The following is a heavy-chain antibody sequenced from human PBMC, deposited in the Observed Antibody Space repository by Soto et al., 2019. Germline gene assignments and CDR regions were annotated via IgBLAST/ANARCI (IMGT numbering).Heavy chain of an antibody. J-gene: IGHJ4*02. D-gene: IGHD6-13*01. CDR3: AHRPLESIAAAGFDF. V-gene: IGHV2-5*02. CDR1: GFSLTTSGVG. CDR2: IYSDDNK. Sequence: QITLKESGPTLVKPTQTLTLTCTFSGFSLTTSGVGVGWIRQPPGKALEWLALIYSDDNKRYSPSLKSRLTITKVISKNQVVLIMTNMDPVDTATYYCAHRPLESIAAAGFDFWGQGILVTVSS.